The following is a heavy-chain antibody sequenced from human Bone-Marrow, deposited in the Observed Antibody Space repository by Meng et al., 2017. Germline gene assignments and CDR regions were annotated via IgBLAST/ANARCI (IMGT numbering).Heavy chain of an antibody. V-gene: IGHV3-15*01. CDR2: IKSKTDGGTT. Sequence: GESLKISCAASGFTFSNAWMSWVRQASGKGLEWVGRIKSKTDGGTTDYAAPVKGRFTISRDDSKNTLYLQMNSLKTEDTAVYYCTTEYYYDSIGYNEGDAFDIWGQGTMVTF. J-gene: IGHJ3*02. D-gene: IGHD3-22*01. CDR1: GFTFSNAW. CDR3: TTEYYYDSIGYNEGDAFDI.